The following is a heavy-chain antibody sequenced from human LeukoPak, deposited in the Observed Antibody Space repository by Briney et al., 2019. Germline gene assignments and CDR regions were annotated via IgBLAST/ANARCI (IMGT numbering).Heavy chain of an antibody. CDR2: IIPIFGTA. CDR3: ARDPEELRYFGVSFQH. CDR1: GGTFSSYA. Sequence: ASVKVSCKASGGTFSSYAISWVRQAPGQGLEWMGGIIPIFGTANYAQKFQGRVTITADESTSTAYMELSSLRSEDTAVYYCARDPEELRYFGVSFQHWGQGTLVTVSS. D-gene: IGHD3-9*01. J-gene: IGHJ1*01. V-gene: IGHV1-69*13.